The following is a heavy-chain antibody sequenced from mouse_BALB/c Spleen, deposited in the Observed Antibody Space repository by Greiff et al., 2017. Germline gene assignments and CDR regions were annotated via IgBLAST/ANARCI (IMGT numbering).Heavy chain of an antibody. CDR3: ARANRYDFDY. J-gene: IGHJ2*01. CDR2: ISDGGSYT. Sequence: EVKLVESGGGLVKPGGSLKLSCAASGFTFSDYYMYWVRQTPEKRLEWVATISDGGSYTYYPDSVKGRFTISRDNAKNNLYLQMSSLKSEDTAMYYCARANRYDFDYWGQGTTLTVSS. CDR1: GFTFSDYY. D-gene: IGHD2-14*01. V-gene: IGHV5-4*02.